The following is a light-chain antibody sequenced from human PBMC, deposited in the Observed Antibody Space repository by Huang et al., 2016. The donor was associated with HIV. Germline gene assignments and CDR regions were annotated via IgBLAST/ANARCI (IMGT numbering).Light chain of an antibody. CDR1: QSVSSY. CDR2: DAS. V-gene: IGKV3-11*01. CDR3: QQRSNWPPT. J-gene: IGKJ4*01. Sequence: EIVLTQSPATLSLSPGERATLSCRASQSVSSYLAWYQQKPGQAPRLLIYDASNRATGIPARFSGSGSGTDFTLTISSLESEDFVLYYCQQRSNWPPTFGGGTKVEIK.